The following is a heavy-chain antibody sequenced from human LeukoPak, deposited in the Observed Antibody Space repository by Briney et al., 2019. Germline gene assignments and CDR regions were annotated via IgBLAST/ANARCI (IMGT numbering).Heavy chain of an antibody. CDR2: VFDSGGT. CDR3: VGEVARGFRFDY. CDR1: GATISGHY. Sequence: PSETLSLTCTVSGATISGHYWSWIRQPPGKGLEWIGYVFDSGGTIYNPSLKSRVSMSLDMPKSQFSLKLSSVTAADTAVYYCVGEVARGFRFDYWGHGTLVTVSS. J-gene: IGHJ4*01. D-gene: IGHD5-12*01. V-gene: IGHV4-59*11.